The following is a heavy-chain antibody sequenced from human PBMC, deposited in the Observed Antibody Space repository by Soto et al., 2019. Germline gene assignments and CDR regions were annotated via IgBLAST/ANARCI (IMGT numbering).Heavy chain of an antibody. Sequence: EVQVLESGGGLVQPGGSLRLSCAASGFTFSNFAMSWVRQLPGKGLEWVSGITPSGDATYYADSMGGRFTISRANSKNTLYLQMDSLRAEDTAVYYCAKMDPRSGNNGYFDYFDYWGQGTLVTVSS. CDR1: GFTFSNFA. V-gene: IGHV3-23*01. CDR3: AKMDPRSGNNGYFDYFDY. J-gene: IGHJ4*02. CDR2: ITPSGDAT. D-gene: IGHD3-22*01.